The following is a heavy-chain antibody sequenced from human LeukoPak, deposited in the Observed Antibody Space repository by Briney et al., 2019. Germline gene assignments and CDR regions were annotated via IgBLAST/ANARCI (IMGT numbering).Heavy chain of an antibody. CDR1: GGSINNYF. D-gene: IGHD6-13*01. CDR3: ARRGGSSWTHFDF. J-gene: IGHJ4*02. Sequence: PSETLSLTCTVSGGSINNYFWSWIRQPPGKGLEWIGYVYHTGSTNYNPSLKSQFTISIETSRNQFSLSLTSVTAADTAMYYCARRGGSSWTHFDFWGQGTLVTVSS. CDR2: VYHTGST. V-gene: IGHV4-59*01.